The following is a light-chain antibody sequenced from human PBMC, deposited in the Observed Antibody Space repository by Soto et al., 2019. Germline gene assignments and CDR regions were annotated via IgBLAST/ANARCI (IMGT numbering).Light chain of an antibody. V-gene: IGKV1-39*01. CDR1: QDISNY. J-gene: IGKJ1*01. Sequence: DIQMTQSPSSLSASVGDRVTITCQASQDISNYLNWYQQKPGKAPKLLIYDASSLESGVPSRFSGSGSGTDFTLTISSLEPEDFAVYYCHQRQSWPRTFGQGTKVDIK. CDR2: DAS. CDR3: HQRQSWPRT.